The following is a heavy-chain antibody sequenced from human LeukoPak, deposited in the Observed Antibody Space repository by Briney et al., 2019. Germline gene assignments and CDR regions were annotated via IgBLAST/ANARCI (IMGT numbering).Heavy chain of an antibody. Sequence: PGGSLRLSCAASGFTFSTYSMNWVRQAPGKGLEWVSSISSSSSYIHYADSVKGRFTISRDNAKNSLFLQMNSLRAEDTAVYYCGRGGKVEQLVLARWGQGSLVTVSS. CDR2: ISSSSSYI. J-gene: IGHJ4*02. CDR1: GFTFSTYS. V-gene: IGHV3-21*01. D-gene: IGHD6-13*01. CDR3: GRGGKVEQLVLAR.